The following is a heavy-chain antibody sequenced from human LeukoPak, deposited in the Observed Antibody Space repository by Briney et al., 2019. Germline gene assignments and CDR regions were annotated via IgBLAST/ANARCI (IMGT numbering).Heavy chain of an antibody. CDR1: GYTFTGYY. Sequence: GASVKVSCKASGYTFTGYYMHWVRQAPGQGLEWMGWINPNSGGTNYAQKFQGRVTMTRDMSISTAYMELSRLRSDDTAVYYCARELNSGSYLNWFDPWGQGTLVTVSS. J-gene: IGHJ5*02. D-gene: IGHD1-26*01. V-gene: IGHV1-2*02. CDR2: INPNSGGT. CDR3: ARELNSGSYLNWFDP.